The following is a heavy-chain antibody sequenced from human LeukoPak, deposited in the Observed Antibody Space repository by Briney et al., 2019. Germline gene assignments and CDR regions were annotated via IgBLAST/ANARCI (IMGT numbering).Heavy chain of an antibody. D-gene: IGHD1-26*01. CDR2: ISSSSSTI. J-gene: IGHJ5*02. Sequence: TGGSLRLSCAASGFMFSNYTMNWVRQAPGKGLEWVSYISSSSSTIYYADSVKGRFTISRDNVKNSLYLQMESLRAEDTAVYFCARAYSGSCFTTWGQGTLVTVSS. CDR3: ARAYSGSCFTT. V-gene: IGHV3-48*01. CDR1: GFMFSNYT.